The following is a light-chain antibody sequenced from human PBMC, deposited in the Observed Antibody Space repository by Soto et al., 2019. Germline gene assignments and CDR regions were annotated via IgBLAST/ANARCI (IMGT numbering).Light chain of an antibody. V-gene: IGKV3-15*01. J-gene: IGKJ5*01. Sequence: ETMLTASPATLYASPAERVTLSCRATQSVTYNLAWYQQKPGQAPRILIYGASTRATGIPARFSGSGSGTEFTLTISSLQSEDFAVYYCQQYNNWPQTFGQGTRLEIK. CDR2: GAS. CDR3: QQYNNWPQT. CDR1: QSVTYN.